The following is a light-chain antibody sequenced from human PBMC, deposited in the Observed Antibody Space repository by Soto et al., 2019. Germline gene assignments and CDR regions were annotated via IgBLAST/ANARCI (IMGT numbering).Light chain of an antibody. CDR1: QSVSSSY. Sequence: EIVLTQSPGTLSLSPGERATLSCRASQSVSSSYLAWYQQKPGQAPRLLIYGASSRATGLPDSFSGSGSGTVFPLTISRLDPEYFAVYYCQRYGSSLFTFGPGTKVDIK. CDR2: GAS. CDR3: QRYGSSLFT. V-gene: IGKV3-20*01. J-gene: IGKJ3*01.